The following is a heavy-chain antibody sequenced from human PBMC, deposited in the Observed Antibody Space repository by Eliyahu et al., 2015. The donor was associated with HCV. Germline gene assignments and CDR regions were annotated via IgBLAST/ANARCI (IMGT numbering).Heavy chain of an antibody. CDR3: ARGGGTLGYCSGGSCYYRFDP. CDR1: TFSSYA. D-gene: IGHD2-15*01. Sequence: TFSSYAISWVRQAPGQGLEWMGGIIPIFGTANYAQKFQGRVTITADKSTSTAYMELSSLRSEDTAVYYCARGGGTLGYCSGGSCYYRFDPWGQGTLVTVSS. V-gene: IGHV1-69*06. J-gene: IGHJ5*02. CDR2: IIPIFGTA.